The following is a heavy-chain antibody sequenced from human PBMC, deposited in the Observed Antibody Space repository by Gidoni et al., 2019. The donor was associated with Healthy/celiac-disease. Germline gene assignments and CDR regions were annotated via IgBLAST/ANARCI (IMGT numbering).Heavy chain of an antibody. CDR1: GGTFSSYA. V-gene: IGHV1-69*12. CDR3: ARDRTVGRWLQLQHDAFDI. CDR2: IIPIFGTA. J-gene: IGHJ3*02. D-gene: IGHD5-12*01. Sequence: QVQLVQSGAEVKKPGPSVKVSCKASGGTFSSYATSWVRQAPGQGLEWMGGIIPIFGTANYAQKFQGRVTITADESTSTAYMELSSLRSEDTAVYYCARDRTVGRWLQLQHDAFDIWGQGTMVTVSS.